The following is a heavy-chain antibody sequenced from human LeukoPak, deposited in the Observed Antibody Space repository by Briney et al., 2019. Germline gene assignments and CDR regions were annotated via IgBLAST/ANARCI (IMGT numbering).Heavy chain of an antibody. CDR2: MNPNSGNT. CDR1: GYTFTSYD. Sequence: ASVKVSCKASGYTFTSYDINWVRQATGQGLEWMAYMNPNSGNTGYSQTFQGRVTITWDTSINTAYMELSSLRSDDTALYYCAREGFEVWGQGTVVTVSS. J-gene: IGHJ3*01. CDR3: AREGFEV. V-gene: IGHV1-8*03.